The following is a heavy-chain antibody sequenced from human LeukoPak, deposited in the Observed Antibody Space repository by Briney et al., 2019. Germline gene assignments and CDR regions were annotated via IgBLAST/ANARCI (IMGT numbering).Heavy chain of an antibody. CDR3: AKDVDGTTGY. CDR1: GFTFSSYE. Sequence: PGGSLRLSCVASGFTFSSYEMNWVRQAPGKGLEWVSYISSRGTTIYYADSVKGRFTISRDNSKNMLYLQMSSLRAEDTAVYYCAKDVDGTTGYWGQGTLVTVSS. V-gene: IGHV3-48*03. CDR2: ISSRGTTI. J-gene: IGHJ4*02. D-gene: IGHD1-1*01.